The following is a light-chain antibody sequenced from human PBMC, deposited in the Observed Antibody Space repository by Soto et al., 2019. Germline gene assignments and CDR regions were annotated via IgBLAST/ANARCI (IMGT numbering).Light chain of an antibody. Sequence: DIQXXQSPSTLSAXXXXRVTITCRASQSISSWLAWYQQKPGKAPKLLIYDASSLESGVPSRFSGSGSGTEFTLTISSLQPDDFATYYCQQYNSWTFGQGTKVEIK. V-gene: IGKV1-5*01. CDR2: DAS. CDR3: QQYNSWT. J-gene: IGKJ1*01. CDR1: QSISSW.